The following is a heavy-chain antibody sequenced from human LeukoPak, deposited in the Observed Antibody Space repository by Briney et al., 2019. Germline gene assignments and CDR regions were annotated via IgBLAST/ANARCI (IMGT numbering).Heavy chain of an antibody. Sequence: ASVKVSCKASGGTFSSYAISWVRQAPGQGLEWMGGIIPIFGTANYAQKFQGRVTITADESTGTAYMELSSLRSEDTAVYYCARDAGLGNQGIDYWGQGTLVTVSS. CDR2: IIPIFGTA. J-gene: IGHJ4*02. D-gene: IGHD3/OR15-3a*01. V-gene: IGHV1-69*13. CDR3: ARDAGLGNQGIDY. CDR1: GGTFSSYA.